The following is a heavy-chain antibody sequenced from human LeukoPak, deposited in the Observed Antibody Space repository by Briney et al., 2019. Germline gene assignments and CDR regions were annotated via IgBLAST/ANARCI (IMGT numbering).Heavy chain of an antibody. CDR3: ATVRYCSSTSCYGQWFDP. CDR2: FDPEDGET. Sequence: ASVGVSCKVSGYTLTELSMHWVRQAPGKGLEWMGGFDPEDGETIYAQKFQGRVTMTEDTSTDTAYMELSSLRSEDTAVYYCATVRYCSSTSCYGQWFDPWGQGTLVTVSS. D-gene: IGHD2-2*01. CDR1: GYTLTELS. V-gene: IGHV1-24*01. J-gene: IGHJ5*02.